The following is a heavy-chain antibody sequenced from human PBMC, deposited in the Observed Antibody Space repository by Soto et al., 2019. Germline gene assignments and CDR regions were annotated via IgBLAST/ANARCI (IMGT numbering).Heavy chain of an antibody. CDR3: ARTPDI. CDR2: INFSGST. J-gene: IGHJ3*02. CDR1: GGSISSGSYY. Sequence: SETLSLTCTVSGGSISSGSYYWGWIRQPPGKGLEWIASINFSGSTHYNPSLKSRVTISVDRSKNQFSLKLSSVTAADTAVYYCARTPDIWGKGTMVTVSS. V-gene: IGHV4-39*07.